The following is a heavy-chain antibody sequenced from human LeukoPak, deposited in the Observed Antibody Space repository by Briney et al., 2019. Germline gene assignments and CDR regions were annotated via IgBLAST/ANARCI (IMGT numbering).Heavy chain of an antibody. J-gene: IGHJ4*02. V-gene: IGHV3-23*01. D-gene: IGHD2-15*01. CDR3: GKGRAVVGAAGPDH. Sequence: PGGSLRLSCVASGFTFSGFAMIWVRQAPGKWLEWVSSISAGSTNKYYADSGKGRFTISSDNSKNTLYLQKNSLRAEDTAIYCCGKGRAVVGAAGPDHWGQGTLVTVSS. CDR2: ISAGSTNK. CDR1: GFTFSGFA.